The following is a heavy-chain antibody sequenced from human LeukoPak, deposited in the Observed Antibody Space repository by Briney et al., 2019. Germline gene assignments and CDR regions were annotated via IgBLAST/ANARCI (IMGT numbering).Heavy chain of an antibody. Sequence: GGSLRLSCAASGFTVSSNYMSWVRQAPGKGLEWVSVIYSGGSTYYADSVKGRFTISRDNSKNTLYLQMNSLKTEDTAVYYCARGSYSGYGVDYWGQGTLVTVSS. CDR2: IYSGGST. CDR3: ARGSYSGYGVDY. D-gene: IGHD5-12*01. CDR1: GFTVSSNY. J-gene: IGHJ4*02. V-gene: IGHV3-53*01.